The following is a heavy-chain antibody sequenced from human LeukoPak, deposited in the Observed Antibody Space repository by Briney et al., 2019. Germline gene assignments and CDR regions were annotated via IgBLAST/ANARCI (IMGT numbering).Heavy chain of an antibody. CDR2: IYHSGST. D-gene: IGHD3-16*01. CDR3: ARVHTYYDYV. V-gene: IGHV4-38-2*02. J-gene: IGHJ4*02. Sequence: LRLSCSASGFTLSDHFVDWVRQAPGKGLEWIGSIYHSGSTYYNPSLKSRVTISVDTSKNQFSLKLSSVTAADTAVYYCARVHTYYDYVWGQGTLVTVSS. CDR1: GFTLSDHF.